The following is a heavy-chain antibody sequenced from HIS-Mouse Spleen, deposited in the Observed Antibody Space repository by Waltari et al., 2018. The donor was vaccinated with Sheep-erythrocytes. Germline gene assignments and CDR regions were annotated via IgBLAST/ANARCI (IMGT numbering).Heavy chain of an antibody. CDR1: GFTFSSYG. CDR3: AKVRTVNYWYFDL. J-gene: IGHJ2*01. CDR2: ISYEGSNK. V-gene: IGHV3-30*18. D-gene: IGHD1-1*01. Sequence: QVQLVESGGGVVQPGRSLRLSCAASGFTFSSYGMHWVRPAPGKGLEWVAVISYEGSNKYYADSVKGRFTISRDKSKNTLYLQMNSLRAEDTAVYYCAKVRTVNYWYFDLWGRGTLVTVSS.